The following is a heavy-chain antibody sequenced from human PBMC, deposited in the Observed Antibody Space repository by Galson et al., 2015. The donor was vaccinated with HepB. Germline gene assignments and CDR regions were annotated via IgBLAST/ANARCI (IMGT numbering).Heavy chain of an antibody. V-gene: IGHV3-23*01. CDR2: ISGSGGST. CDR3: AKGMSGSYYHYMDV. Sequence: SLRLSCAASGFTFSSYAMSWVRQAPGKGLEWVSSISGSGGSTYYADSVKGRFTISRDNSKNTLYLQMNSLRAEDTAVYYCAKGMSGSYYHYMDVWGKGTTVTVSS. D-gene: IGHD1-26*01. CDR1: GFTFSSYA. J-gene: IGHJ6*03.